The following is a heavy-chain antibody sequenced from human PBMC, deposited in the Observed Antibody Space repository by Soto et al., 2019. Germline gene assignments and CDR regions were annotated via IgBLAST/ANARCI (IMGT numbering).Heavy chain of an antibody. CDR2: ISGNAGST. V-gene: IGHV3-23*01. D-gene: IGHD3-22*01. Sequence: VQLLESGGGLVQPGGSLRLSCAASGFTFSKNAMSWVRQAPGKGLEWVSSISGNAGSTYYADSVKGRLTISRDNSKNTLYLQMNSLRAEDKALYYCAKSRQQLIGYYYYYGMDVWGQGTTVTVSS. J-gene: IGHJ6*02. CDR3: AKSRQQLIGYYYYYGMDV. CDR1: GFTFSKNA.